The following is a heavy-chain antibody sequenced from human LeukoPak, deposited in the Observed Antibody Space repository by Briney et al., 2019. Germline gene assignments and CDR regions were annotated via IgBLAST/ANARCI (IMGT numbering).Heavy chain of an antibody. Sequence: ASVKVSCKASGYTFTSYYMHWVRQAPGQGLEWMGIINPSGGSTSYAQKFQGRVTMTRDMSTSTVYMELSSLRSEDTAVYYCARDRRGYYYYYYYIDVWGKGTTVTVSS. J-gene: IGHJ6*03. V-gene: IGHV1-46*01. CDR3: ARDRRGYYYYYYYIDV. CDR1: GYTFTSYY. CDR2: INPSGGST.